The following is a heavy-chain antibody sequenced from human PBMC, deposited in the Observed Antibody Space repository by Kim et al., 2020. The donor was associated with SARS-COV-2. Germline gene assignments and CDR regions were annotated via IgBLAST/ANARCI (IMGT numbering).Heavy chain of an antibody. CDR3: ARGVVVVIASPVWFLADDAFDI. CDR1: GYSFTSYW. D-gene: IGHD2-21*01. Sequence: GESLKISCKGSGYSFTSYWIGWVRQMPGKGLEWMGIIYPGDSDTRYSPSFQGQVTISADKSISTAYLQWSSLKASDTAMYYCARGVVVVIASPVWFLADDAFDIWGQGTMVTVSS. V-gene: IGHV5-51*01. J-gene: IGHJ3*02. CDR2: IYPGDSDT.